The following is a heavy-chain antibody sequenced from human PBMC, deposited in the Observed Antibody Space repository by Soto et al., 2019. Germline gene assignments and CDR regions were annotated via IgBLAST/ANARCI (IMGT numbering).Heavy chain of an antibody. CDR2: INHSGST. Sequence: PSETLSLTCTVSGGSISSSSYYWSWIRQPPGKGLEWIGEINHSGSTNYNPSLKSRATISVDTSKNQFSLKLSSVTAADTAVYYCARHSGYDVDFDYWGQGTLVTVSS. CDR3: ARHSGYDVDFDY. D-gene: IGHD5-12*01. V-gene: IGHV4-39*07. CDR1: GGSISSSSYY. J-gene: IGHJ4*02.